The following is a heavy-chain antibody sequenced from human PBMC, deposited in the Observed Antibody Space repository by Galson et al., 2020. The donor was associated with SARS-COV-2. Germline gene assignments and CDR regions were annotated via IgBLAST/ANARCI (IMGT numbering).Heavy chain of an antibody. CDR3: ARVSSKYDFWSGYYFPFEY. CDR2: ISAYNGNT. J-gene: IGHJ4*02. D-gene: IGHD3-3*01. Sequence: ASVKVSCKASGYSFSSYGISWVRQAPGQGLEWMGWISAYNGNTHFAQKFQDRVTMTTDTSTSTAYMELRGLRSDDTAVYYCARVSSKYDFWSGYYFPFEYWGQGALVTVSS. V-gene: IGHV1-18*01. CDR1: GYSFSSYG.